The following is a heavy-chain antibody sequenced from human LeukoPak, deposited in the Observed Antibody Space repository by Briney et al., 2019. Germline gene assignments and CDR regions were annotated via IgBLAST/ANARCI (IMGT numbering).Heavy chain of an antibody. D-gene: IGHD3-22*01. CDR2: IIPIFGTA. J-gene: IGHJ4*02. CDR3: ASVNRYYYDSSGYRFDY. Sequence: VASVKVSCKASGGTFSIYAISWVRQAPGQGLEWMGGIIPIFGTANYAQKFQGRVTITADESTSTAYMELSSLRSEDTAVHYCASVNRYYYDSSGYRFDYWGQGTLVTVSS. V-gene: IGHV1-69*13. CDR1: GGTFSIYA.